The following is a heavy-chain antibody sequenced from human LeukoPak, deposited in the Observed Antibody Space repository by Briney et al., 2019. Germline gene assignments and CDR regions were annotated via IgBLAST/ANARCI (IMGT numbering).Heavy chain of an antibody. V-gene: IGHV3-11*01. D-gene: IGHD3-22*01. CDR3: AREPYYDSSGYCLDY. J-gene: IGHJ4*02. Sequence: LSLTCAVYGGSFSGYYWSWIRQPPGKGLEWVSYISSGGSSIYYADSVKGRFTISRDNAKNSLYLQMNSLRAEDTAVYYCAREPYYDSSGYCLDYWGQGTLVTVSS. CDR2: ISSGGSSI. CDR1: GGSFSGYY.